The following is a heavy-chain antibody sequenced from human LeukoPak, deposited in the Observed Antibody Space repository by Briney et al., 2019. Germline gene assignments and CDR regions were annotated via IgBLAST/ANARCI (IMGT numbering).Heavy chain of an antibody. CDR3: ARQTGSGLFILP. Sequence: PSETLSLTCTVSGDSISSYYWTWIRQPPGKGLEWIGYYYSGSTNYNPSLNSRVTISLDPSQNQFSLKLTSVTAADTAVYYCARQTGSGLFILPGGQGTLVTVSS. CDR2: YYSGST. J-gene: IGHJ4*02. CDR1: GDSISSYY. D-gene: IGHD3/OR15-3a*01. V-gene: IGHV4-59*08.